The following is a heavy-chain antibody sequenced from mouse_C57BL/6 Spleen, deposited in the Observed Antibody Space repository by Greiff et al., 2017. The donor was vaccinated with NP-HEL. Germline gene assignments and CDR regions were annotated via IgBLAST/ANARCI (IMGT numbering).Heavy chain of an antibody. CDR3: ARELRPYYFDY. V-gene: IGHV1-82*01. CDR1: GYAFSSSW. D-gene: IGHD3-2*02. CDR2: IYPGDGDT. Sequence: QVQLKQSGPELVKPGASVKISCKASGYAFSSSWMNWVKQRPGKGLEWIGRIYPGDGDTNYNGKFKGKATLTADKSSSTAYMQLSSLTSEDSAVYFCARELRPYYFDYWGQGTTLTVSS. J-gene: IGHJ2*01.